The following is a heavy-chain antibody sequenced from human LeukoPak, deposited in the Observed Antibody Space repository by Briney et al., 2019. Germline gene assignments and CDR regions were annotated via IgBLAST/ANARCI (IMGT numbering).Heavy chain of an antibody. Sequence: PGGSLRLSCAASGFTVSSNYMSWVRQAPGKGLEWVSVIYSGGSTYYADSVKGRFTISRDNSKNTLYLQMNSLRAEDTAAYYCARGRGGDYGEYWFDPWGQGTLVTVSS. V-gene: IGHV3-53*01. CDR2: IYSGGST. J-gene: IGHJ5*02. CDR1: GFTVSSNY. D-gene: IGHD4-17*01. CDR3: ARGRGGDYGEYWFDP.